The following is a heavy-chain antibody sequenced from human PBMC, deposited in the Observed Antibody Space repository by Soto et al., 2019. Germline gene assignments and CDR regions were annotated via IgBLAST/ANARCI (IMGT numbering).Heavy chain of an antibody. CDR3: AKDSYKVVVTPEFDY. CDR2: ISYDGSNK. CDR1: GFTVSSYG. V-gene: IGHV3-30*18. Sequence: QVQLVESGGGVVQPGRSLRLSCAASGFTVSSYGMHWVRQAPGKGLEWVAVISYDGSNKYYADSVKGRFTISRDNSKNTLYLQMNSLRAEDTAVYYCAKDSYKVVVTPEFDYWGQGTLVTVSS. J-gene: IGHJ4*02. D-gene: IGHD2-21*02.